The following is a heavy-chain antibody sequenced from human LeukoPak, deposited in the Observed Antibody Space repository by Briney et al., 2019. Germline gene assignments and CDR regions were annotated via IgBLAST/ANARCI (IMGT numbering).Heavy chain of an antibody. CDR1: GYSISSGSY. Sequence: KASETLSLTCAVSGYSISSGSYWGWIRQPPGKGLEWIGNMFHSGDTYHNPSPKSRVTISADTSKNQFSLKLTSVTAADTAVYYCAKVGAYGDYARHDYWGQGTLVTVSS. CDR3: AKVGAYGDYARHDY. D-gene: IGHD4-17*01. J-gene: IGHJ4*02. CDR2: MFHSGDT. V-gene: IGHV4-38-2*01.